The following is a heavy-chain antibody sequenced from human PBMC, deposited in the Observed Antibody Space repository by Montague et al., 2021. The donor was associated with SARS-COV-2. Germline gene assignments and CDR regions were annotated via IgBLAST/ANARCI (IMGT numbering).Heavy chain of an antibody. CDR3: VHRVADFWASAFDI. D-gene: IGHD3-3*01. CDR2: IYWDDDK. V-gene: IGHV2-5*02. J-gene: IGHJ3*02. CDR1: GFSLSTSGVG. Sequence: PALVKPTQTLTLTCTFSGFSLSTSGVGVGWIRQPPGKALEWLALIYWDDDKRYSPSLKSRLTITKDTSKSQVVLTMTNMDPVDTATYYCVHRVADFWASAFDIWGQGTMVTVSS.